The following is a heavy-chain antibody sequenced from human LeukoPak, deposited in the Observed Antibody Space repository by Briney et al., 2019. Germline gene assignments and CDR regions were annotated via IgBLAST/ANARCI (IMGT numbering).Heavy chain of an antibody. CDR2: ISAYNGNK. D-gene: IGHD7-27*01. J-gene: IGHJ4*02. V-gene: IGHV1-18*01. Sequence: ELMGWISAYNGNKNYAQNLQGRVTITTDTTTRKDYIELRSLRSDDTAVYYCARELNWGPDYWGQGTLVTVSS. CDR3: ARELNWGPDY.